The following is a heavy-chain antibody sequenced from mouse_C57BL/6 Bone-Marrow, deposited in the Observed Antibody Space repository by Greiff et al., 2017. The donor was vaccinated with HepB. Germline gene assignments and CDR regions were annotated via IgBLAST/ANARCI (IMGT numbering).Heavy chain of an antibody. CDR2: INPNNGGT. V-gene: IGHV1-22*01. J-gene: IGHJ3*01. D-gene: IGHD2-4*01. CDR1: GYTFTDYN. CDR3: ASDEGLRRFAY. Sequence: EVNLVESGPELVKPGASVKMSCKASGYTFTDYNMHWVKQSPGKSLEWIGYINPNNGGTSYNQKFKGKATLTVNKSSSTAYMELRSLTSEDSAVYYCASDEGLRRFAYWGQGTVVTVSA.